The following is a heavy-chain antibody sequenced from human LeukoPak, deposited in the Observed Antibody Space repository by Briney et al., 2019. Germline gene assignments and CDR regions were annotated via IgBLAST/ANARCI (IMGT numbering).Heavy chain of an antibody. CDR2: INHSGST. CDR1: GGSFSGYY. V-gene: IGHV4-34*01. J-gene: IGHJ4*02. Sequence: SETLSLTCAVYGGSFSGYYWSWIRHPPGKGLEWIGEINHSGSTNYNPSLKSRVTISVDTSKNQFSLKLSSVTAADTAVYYCARGGVTTVPFDYWGQGTLVTVSS. CDR3: ARGGVTTVPFDY. D-gene: IGHD4-17*01.